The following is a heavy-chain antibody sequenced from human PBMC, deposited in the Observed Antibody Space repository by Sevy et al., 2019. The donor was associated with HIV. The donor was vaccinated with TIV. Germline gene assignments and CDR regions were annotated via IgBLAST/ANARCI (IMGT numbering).Heavy chain of an antibody. D-gene: IGHD3-22*01. V-gene: IGHV1-24*01. J-gene: IGHJ4*02. CDR1: GYTLTQFS. Sequence: ASVKVSCKVSGYTLTQFSMHWVRQAPGKGIEWMTTFDPEDGDPEDGKTIYAQKFLGRVTMTEDTSTDTAYMELSSLRSDDTAVYYCATTKDYYDSSGYPFDYWGQGTLVTVSS. CDR2: FDPEDGDPEDGKT. CDR3: ATTKDYYDSSGYPFDY.